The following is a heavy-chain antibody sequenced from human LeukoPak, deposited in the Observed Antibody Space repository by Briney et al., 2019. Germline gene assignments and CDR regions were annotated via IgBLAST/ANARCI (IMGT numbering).Heavy chain of an antibody. V-gene: IGHV1-69*13. CDR2: IIPIFGTA. D-gene: IGHD3-22*01. Sequence: GASVKVSCKASGGTFSSYAISWARQAPGQGLEWMGGIIPIFGTANYAQKFQGRVTITADESTSTAYMELSSLRSEDTAVYYCASLGGNYYDSSGYYYGGDAFDIWGQGTMVTVSS. CDR1: GGTFSSYA. J-gene: IGHJ3*02. CDR3: ASLGGNYYDSSGYYYGGDAFDI.